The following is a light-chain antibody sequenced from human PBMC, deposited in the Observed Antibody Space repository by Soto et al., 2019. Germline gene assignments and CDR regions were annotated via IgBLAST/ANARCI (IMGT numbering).Light chain of an antibody. CDR3: QQYNSWPLT. Sequence: EVVMTQSPAPLSVSPGERATLSCRTSQSVYNNLAWYLQKPGQAPRLLISGASTRATGIPARFSGSGSGTEFTLTINSLQSEDFAVYYCQQYNSWPLTFGGGTKVEIK. V-gene: IGKV3D-15*01. J-gene: IGKJ4*01. CDR2: GAS. CDR1: QSVYNN.